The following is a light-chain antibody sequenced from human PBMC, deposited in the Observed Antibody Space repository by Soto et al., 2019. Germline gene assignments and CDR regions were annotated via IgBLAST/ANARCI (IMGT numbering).Light chain of an antibody. CDR2: DAS. CDR3: QQYDNLPYT. V-gene: IGKV1-33*01. CDR1: QDISNY. Sequence: DIQMTHSPSSLSASVGDRVTITCQASQDISNYLNWYQQKPVKAPKLLIYDASNLETGVPSRFSGSGSGTDFTFTISSLQPEDIATYYCQQYDNLPYTFGQGTKLEIK. J-gene: IGKJ2*01.